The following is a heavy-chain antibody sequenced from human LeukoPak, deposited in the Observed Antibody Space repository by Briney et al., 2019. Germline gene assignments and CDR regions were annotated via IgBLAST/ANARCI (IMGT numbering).Heavy chain of an antibody. Sequence: SETLSLTCTVSGGSISSSSYYWGWIRQPPGKGLEWIGSIYHSGSSYYNPSLKSRVTISVDTSKNQFSLKLSSVTAADTAVYYCARGPYSSSSLWGQGTLVTVSS. D-gene: IGHD6-6*01. CDR1: GGSISSSSYY. CDR3: ARGPYSSSSL. CDR2: IYHSGSS. J-gene: IGHJ4*02. V-gene: IGHV4-39*01.